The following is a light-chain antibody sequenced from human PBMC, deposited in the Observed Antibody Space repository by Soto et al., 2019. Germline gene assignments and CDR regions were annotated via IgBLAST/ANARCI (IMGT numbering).Light chain of an antibody. J-gene: IGLJ1*01. V-gene: IGLV2-14*01. CDR3: SSYTSSSTYV. CDR2: DVS. CDR1: SSDVDDYKY. Sequence: QSALTQPASVSGSPGQSITISCTGASSDVDDYKYVSWYQQHPGKAPKAMIYDVSNRPSGVSNRFSGSKSGNTASLTISGLQAEDDADYYCSSYTSSSTYVFGTGTKLTVL.